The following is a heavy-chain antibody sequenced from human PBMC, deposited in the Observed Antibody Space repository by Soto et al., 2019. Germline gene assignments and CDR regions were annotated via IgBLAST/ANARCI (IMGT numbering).Heavy chain of an antibody. V-gene: IGHV3-11*01. CDR1: GFIFSDYY. CDR3: ARAWKIEKFGVISMSKGLDV. D-gene: IGHD3-3*01. J-gene: IGHJ6*02. Sequence: QVQLVESGGGLVKPGGSLRLSCAASGFIFSDYYMTWIRQAPGKGLEWLSCSSNRDRSTYYADSVKDRFVVSKDNAKNLVYLQMTSLRAEDPAVYFCARAWKIEKFGVISMSKGLDVWGQGTTVTVSS. CDR2: SSNRDRST.